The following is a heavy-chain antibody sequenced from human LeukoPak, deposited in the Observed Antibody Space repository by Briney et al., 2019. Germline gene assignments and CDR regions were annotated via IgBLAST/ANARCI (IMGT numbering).Heavy chain of an antibody. J-gene: IGHJ4*02. D-gene: IGHD6-13*01. V-gene: IGHV3-23*01. CDR3: AKLARYSSSWADC. Sequence: PGGSLRLSCAASALTFSSYAMTWVRQAPGKGLEWVSGISGSGGDTYYADSVKGRFTVSRDNSKNTLYLQMNSLRAEDTAVYYCAKLARYSSSWADCWGQGTLVTVSS. CDR1: ALTFSSYA. CDR2: ISGSGGDT.